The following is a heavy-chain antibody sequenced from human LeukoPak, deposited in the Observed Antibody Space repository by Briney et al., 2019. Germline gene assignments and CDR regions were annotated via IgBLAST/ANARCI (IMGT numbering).Heavy chain of an antibody. CDR3: AREILEPGKTHEY. J-gene: IGHJ4*02. CDR2: INNDGTAT. CDR1: GFTFSAYW. D-gene: IGHD1-1*01. V-gene: IGHV3-74*01. Sequence: QSGGSLRLSCAASGFTFSAYWMRWVRQVPGKGLVWVSRINNDGTATFFADSVKGRFTISRDNAKNTLYLQMDSLRAEGTAMYYCAREILEPGKTHEYWGQGTLVTVSS.